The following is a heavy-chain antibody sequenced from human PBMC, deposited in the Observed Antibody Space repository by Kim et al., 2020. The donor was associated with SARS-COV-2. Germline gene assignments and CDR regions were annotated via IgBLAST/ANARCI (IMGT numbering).Heavy chain of an antibody. D-gene: IGHD2-15*01. V-gene: IGHV3-23*01. CDR3: VKDGCGGICPFED. J-gene: IGHJ4*02. Sequence: YADSVRGRFTLSRDNSKNTLYLRMSNLRAENTVVYYCVKDGCGGICPFEDWGQGTLVTVSS.